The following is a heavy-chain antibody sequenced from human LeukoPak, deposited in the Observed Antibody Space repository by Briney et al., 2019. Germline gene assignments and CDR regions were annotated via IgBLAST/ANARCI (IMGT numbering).Heavy chain of an antibody. D-gene: IGHD6-13*01. J-gene: IGHJ4*02. CDR1: GYTFISFD. CDR3: AMSTAGSTYYFDY. CDR2: INPSGGST. V-gene: IGHV1-46*01. Sequence: ASVKVSCKTSGYTFISFDINWVRQAPGQGLEWMGIINPSGGSTSYAQKFQGRVTMTRDTSTSTVYMELSSLRSEDTAVYYCAMSTAGSTYYFDYWGQGTLVTVSS.